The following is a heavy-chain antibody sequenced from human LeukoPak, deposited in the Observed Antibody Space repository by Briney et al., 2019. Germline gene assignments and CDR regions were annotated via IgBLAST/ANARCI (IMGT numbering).Heavy chain of an antibody. Sequence: GTSLRLSCATSGINFGASIMHWIRQAPGKGREGGAGLSFDESSYYGGSVEGRFIISGDNSKRTLYLQMNSLKVEDTALYYCAREGHSSGFAPAFDTWGQGTMVTVSS. J-gene: IGHJ3*02. D-gene: IGHD6-19*01. CDR3: AREGHSSGFAPAFDT. V-gene: IGHV3-30*04. CDR2: LSFDESS. CDR1: GINFGASI.